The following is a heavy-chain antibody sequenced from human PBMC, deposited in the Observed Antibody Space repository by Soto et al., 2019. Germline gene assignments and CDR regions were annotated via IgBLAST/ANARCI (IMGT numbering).Heavy chain of an antibody. CDR2: ISGSGGST. CDR3: TTDRPEYSSGWYFDRSFDY. CDR1: GFTFSSYA. Sequence: GGSLRLSCAASGFTFSSYAMSWVRQAPGKGLEWVSAISGSGGSTYYADSVKGRFTISRDNSKNTLYLQMNSLKTEDTAVYYCTTDRPEYSSGWYFDRSFDYWGQGTLVTVSS. J-gene: IGHJ4*02. V-gene: IGHV3-23*01. D-gene: IGHD6-19*01.